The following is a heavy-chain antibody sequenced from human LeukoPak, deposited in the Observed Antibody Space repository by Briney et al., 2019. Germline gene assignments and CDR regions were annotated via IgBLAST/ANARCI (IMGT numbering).Heavy chain of an antibody. CDR3: ARDRSSGWYIDY. Sequence: GGSLRLSCAASGFTFSSYAMHGARRAPGKGWEWVAVISYDGSNKYYADSVKGRFTISRDNSKNTLYLQMNSLRAEDTAVYYCARDRSSGWYIDYWGQGTLVTVSS. CDR2: ISYDGSNK. CDR1: GFTFSSYA. D-gene: IGHD6-19*01. V-gene: IGHV3-30-3*01. J-gene: IGHJ4*02.